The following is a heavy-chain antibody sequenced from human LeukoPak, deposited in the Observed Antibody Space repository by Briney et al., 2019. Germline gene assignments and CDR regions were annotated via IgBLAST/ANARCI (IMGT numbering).Heavy chain of an antibody. CDR3: AREGELYYYYYYGMDV. J-gene: IGHJ6*02. CDR1: GFTFSSYS. CDR2: ISSSSSYI. Sequence: GGSLRLSCAAPGFTFSSYSMNWDRQAPGKGLEWVSSISSSSSYIYYADSVKGRFTISRDNAKNSLYPQMNSLRAEDTAVYYCAREGELYYYYYYGMDVWGQGTTVTVSS. V-gene: IGHV3-21*01. D-gene: IGHD1-7*01.